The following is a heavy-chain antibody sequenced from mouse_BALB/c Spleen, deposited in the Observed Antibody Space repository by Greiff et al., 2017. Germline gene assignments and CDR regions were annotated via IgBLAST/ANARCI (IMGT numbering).Heavy chain of an antibody. D-gene: IGHD1-1*01. CDR3: ARRGDYGGTMDY. V-gene: IGHV3-2*02. Sequence: EVMLVESGPGLVKPSQSLSLTCTVTGYSITSDYAWNWIRQFPGNKLEWMGYISYSGSTSYNPSLKSRISITRDTSKNQFFLQLNSVTTEDTATYYCARRGDYGGTMDYWGQGTSVTVSS. CDR1: GYSITSDYA. CDR2: ISYSGST. J-gene: IGHJ4*01.